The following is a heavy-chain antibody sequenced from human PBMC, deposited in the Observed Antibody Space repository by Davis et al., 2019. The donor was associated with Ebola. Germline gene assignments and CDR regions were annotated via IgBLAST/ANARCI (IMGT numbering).Heavy chain of an antibody. CDR1: GFTFSSYW. CDR3: ASIDRGYYYAEYFQH. CDR2: IKQDGSEK. D-gene: IGHD3-22*01. V-gene: IGHV3-7*03. Sequence: PGGSLRLSCAASGFTFSSYWMSWVRQAPGKGLEWVANIKQDGSEKYYVDSVKGRFTISRDNAKNSLYLQMNSLRAEDTAVYYCASIDRGYYYAEYFQHWGQGTLVTVSS. J-gene: IGHJ1*01.